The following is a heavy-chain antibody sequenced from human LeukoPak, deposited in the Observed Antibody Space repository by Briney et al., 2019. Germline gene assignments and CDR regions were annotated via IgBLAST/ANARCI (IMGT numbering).Heavy chain of an antibody. Sequence: GGSLRLSCAVSGFTVSAHYMSWVRQAPGKGLECVSFLYTGGDTYYADSVKGRFTISRDNSKNTLYLQMNSLRAEDTAVYYCARGPGSRGIFDYWGQGTLVAVSS. CDR2: LYTGGDT. CDR1: GFTVSAHY. J-gene: IGHJ4*02. V-gene: IGHV3-53*01. CDR3: ARGPGSRGIFDY. D-gene: IGHD3-10*01.